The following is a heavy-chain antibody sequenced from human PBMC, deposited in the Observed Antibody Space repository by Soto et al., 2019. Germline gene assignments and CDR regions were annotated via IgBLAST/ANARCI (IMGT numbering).Heavy chain of an antibody. V-gene: IGHV1-69*01. CDR1: GGTFSSYA. J-gene: IGHJ4*02. Sequence: QVQLVQSGAEVKKPGSSVKVSCKASGGTFSSYAISWVRQAPGQGLEWMGGIIPIFGTANYAQTFQGRVTITADESTSTAYMELSSLRSEDTAVYYCAAPGEVVLADRYYFDYWGQGTLVTVSS. CDR3: AAPGEVVLADRYYFDY. D-gene: IGHD2-21*01. CDR2: IIPIFGTA.